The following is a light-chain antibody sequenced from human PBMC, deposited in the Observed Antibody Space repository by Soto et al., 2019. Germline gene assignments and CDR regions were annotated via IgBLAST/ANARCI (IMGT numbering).Light chain of an antibody. J-gene: IGKJ4*01. CDR2: GAS. V-gene: IGKV3D-15*01. CDR1: QSVNIN. Sequence: EIVMTQSPVTLSASPGERVTLSCRASQSVNINLAWYQQRHGQAPRVLIYGASNRASGIPDKFSGSGSGTDFTLTISSLEPDDFALYCCQQYKDWPPLTFGGGTRVEIK. CDR3: QQYKDWPPLT.